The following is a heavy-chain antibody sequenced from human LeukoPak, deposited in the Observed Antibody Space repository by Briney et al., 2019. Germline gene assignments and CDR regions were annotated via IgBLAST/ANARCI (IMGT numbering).Heavy chain of an antibody. CDR2: IYYSGST. J-gene: IGHJ5*02. D-gene: IGHD1-26*01. CDR1: GGSISRSGYY. V-gene: IGHV4-39*07. Sequence: SETLSLTCTVSGGSISRSGYYWGWIRQTPGKGLEWIGSIYYSGSTYYKSSLKSRVTISLDTSKNQFSLKLSSVTAADTAVYYCARGNSGRYYYGQVWFDPWGQGTLVTVSS. CDR3: ARGNSGRYYYGQVWFDP.